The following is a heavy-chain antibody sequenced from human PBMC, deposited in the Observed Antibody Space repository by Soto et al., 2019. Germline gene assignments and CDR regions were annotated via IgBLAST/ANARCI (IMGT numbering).Heavy chain of an antibody. Sequence: GGSLRLSCAASGFTFSNAWMNWVRQAPGKGLEWVGRIKSKTDGGTTDYAAPVKGRFTISRDDSKNTLYPQMNSLKTEDTAVYYCTTSSTSCYFCSFDYWGQGTLVPVSS. CDR3: TTSSTSCYFCSFDY. D-gene: IGHD2-2*01. J-gene: IGHJ4*02. CDR2: IKSKTDGGTT. CDR1: GFTFSNAW. V-gene: IGHV3-15*07.